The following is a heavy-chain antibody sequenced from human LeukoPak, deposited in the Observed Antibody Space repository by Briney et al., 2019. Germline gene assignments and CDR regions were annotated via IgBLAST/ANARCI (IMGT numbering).Heavy chain of an antibody. CDR1: GFTVSRNY. J-gene: IGHJ5*02. Sequence: GGSLRLSCAASGFTVSRNYMTWVRQAPGKGLEWVSVIYSGGNTYYADSVKGRFTISRDNSKNTLYLHMNSLRAEDTAVYYCARGEAEPNWFDPWGQGTLVTVSS. CDR2: IYSGGNT. CDR3: ARGEAEPNWFDP. V-gene: IGHV3-53*01.